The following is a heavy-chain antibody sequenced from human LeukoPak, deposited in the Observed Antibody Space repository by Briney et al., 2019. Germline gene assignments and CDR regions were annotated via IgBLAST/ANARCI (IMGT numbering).Heavy chain of an antibody. CDR1: GFTFSSYS. CDR2: ISSSSSYI. Sequence: GGSLRLSCAASGFTFSSYSMNWVRQAPGKGLEWVSSISSSSSYIYYADSVKGRFTISRDNAKNSLYLQMNSLRAEDTAVYYCARDPRVYYGSGFNWFDPWGQGTLVTVSS. J-gene: IGHJ5*02. CDR3: ARDPRVYYGSGFNWFDP. V-gene: IGHV3-21*01. D-gene: IGHD3-10*01.